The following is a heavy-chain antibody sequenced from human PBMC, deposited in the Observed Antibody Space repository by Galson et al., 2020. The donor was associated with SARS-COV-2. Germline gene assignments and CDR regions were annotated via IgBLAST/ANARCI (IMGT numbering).Heavy chain of an antibody. CDR1: SSSYY. Sequence: SSSYYWGWIRQPPGKGLEWIGSIYYSGSTYYNPSLKSRVTISVDTSKNQFSLKLSSVTAADTAVYYCARGVTTPWNKWFDPWGQGTLVTVSS. D-gene: IGHD4-4*01. J-gene: IGHJ5*02. CDR2: IYYSGST. CDR3: ARGVTTPWNKWFDP. V-gene: IGHV4-39*07.